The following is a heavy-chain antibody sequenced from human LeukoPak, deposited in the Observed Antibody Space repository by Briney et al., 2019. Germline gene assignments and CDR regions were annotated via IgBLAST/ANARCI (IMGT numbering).Heavy chain of an antibody. CDR1: GDSISSSY. CDR2: IYYSGTPT. CDR3: ARDSRGGGPDFDY. D-gene: IGHD3-16*01. V-gene: IGHV4-59*01. Sequence: SETLSLTCTVSGDSISSSYWAWIRQPPGEGLEWIGYIYYSGTPTSYNPSLKSRVTISIDTSRNQFSLKLSSVTAADTAVYYCARDSRGGGPDFDYWGQGTLVTVSS. J-gene: IGHJ4*02.